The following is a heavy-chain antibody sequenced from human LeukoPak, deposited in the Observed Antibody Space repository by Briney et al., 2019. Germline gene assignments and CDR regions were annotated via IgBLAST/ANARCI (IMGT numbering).Heavy chain of an antibody. J-gene: IGHJ5*01. D-gene: IGHD2-21*02. CDR2: INPNIGDA. Sequence: ASVKVSCKASGYTFTDYFIHWVRQAHGQGLEWMGWINPNIGDASYAQKFQDRVTMTRDRSINTAYMELSRLTSDDTAVYYYARMALDGGDSIGFDSWGQGTLVTVSS. CDR1: GYTFTDYF. V-gene: IGHV1-2*02. CDR3: ARMALDGGDSIGFDS.